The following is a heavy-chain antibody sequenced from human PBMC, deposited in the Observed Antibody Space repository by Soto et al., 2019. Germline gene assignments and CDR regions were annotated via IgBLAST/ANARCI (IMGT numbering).Heavy chain of an antibody. J-gene: IGHJ6*02. CDR3: AKDLSGWYADGYYYGMDV. CDR1: GGSISSGGYY. V-gene: IGHV4-31*03. CDR2: IYYSGST. Sequence: SETLSLTCTVSGGSISSGGYYWSWIRQHPGKGLEWIGYIYYSGSTYYNPSLKSRVTISVDTSKNQFSLKLSSVTAEDTAVYYCAKDLSGWYADGYYYGMDVWGQGTTVTVSS. D-gene: IGHD6-19*01.